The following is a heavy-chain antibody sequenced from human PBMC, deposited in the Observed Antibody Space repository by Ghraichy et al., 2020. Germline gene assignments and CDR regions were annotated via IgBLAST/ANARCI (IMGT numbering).Heavy chain of an antibody. V-gene: IGHV4-59*01. CDR1: GGSIRSYY. Sequence: SETLALTCTVSGGSIRSYYWSWIRQPPGKGLEWIGYIYYSGTTNYNPSLKSRVTISIDTSKNEFSLKLSSVTAADTAVYYCVRDCGGSCYYAFDIWGQGTMVAVSS. CDR3: VRDCGGSCYYAFDI. D-gene: IGHD2-15*01. CDR2: IYYSGTT. J-gene: IGHJ3*02.